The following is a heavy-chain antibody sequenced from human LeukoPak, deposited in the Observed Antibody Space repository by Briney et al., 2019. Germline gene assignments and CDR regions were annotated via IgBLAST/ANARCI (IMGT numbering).Heavy chain of an antibody. D-gene: IGHD3-10*01. Sequence: ASVKVSCKASGYTFTGYYMHWVRQAPGQGLEWMGWINTNTGNPTYAQGFTGRFVFSLDTSVSTAYLQISSLKAEDTAVYYCARLQSRGSRDAFDIWGQGTMVTVSS. J-gene: IGHJ3*02. CDR3: ARLQSRGSRDAFDI. CDR2: INTNTGNP. CDR1: GYTFTGYY. V-gene: IGHV7-4-1*02.